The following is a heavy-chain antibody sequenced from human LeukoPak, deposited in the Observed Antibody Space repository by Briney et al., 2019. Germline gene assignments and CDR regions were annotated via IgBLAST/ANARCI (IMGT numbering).Heavy chain of an antibody. V-gene: IGHV4-39*01. CDR3: ARHKGKAVRFFDY. CDR2: IYYSGST. D-gene: IGHD2/OR15-2a*01. Sequence: SETLSLTCTVSGGSISSSSYYWGWIRQPPGKELEWIGSIYYSGSTYYNPSLKSRVTISVDTSKNQFSLKLSSVTAADTAVYYCARHKGKAVRFFDYWGQGTLVTVSS. CDR1: GGSISSSSYY. J-gene: IGHJ4*02.